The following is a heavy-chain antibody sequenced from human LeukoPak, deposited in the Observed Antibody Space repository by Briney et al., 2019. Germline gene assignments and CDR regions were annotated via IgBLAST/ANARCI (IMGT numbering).Heavy chain of an antibody. CDR1: GGSISSTTYY. J-gene: IGHJ5*02. V-gene: IGHV4-39*01. CDR2: IYYSGST. Sequence: SETLSLTCTVSGGSISSTTYYWGWIRQPPGKGLEWIGSIYYSGSTYYNPSLKSRVTISVDTSKNQFSLKLSSVTAADTAVYYCARRRKWFDPWGQGTLVTVSS. CDR3: ARRRKWFDP.